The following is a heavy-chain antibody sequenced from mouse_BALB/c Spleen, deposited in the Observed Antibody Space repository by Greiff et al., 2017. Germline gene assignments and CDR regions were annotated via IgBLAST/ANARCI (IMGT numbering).Heavy chain of an antibody. CDR3: ARHYYGSSYGYFDV. J-gene: IGHJ1*01. CDR2: IDPSNSET. V-gene: IGHV1S127*01. CDR1: GYTFTSYW. D-gene: IGHD1-1*01. Sequence: QVQLQQSGPELVRPGASVKMSCKASGYTFTSYWMHWVKQRPGQGLEWIGMIDPSNSETRLNQKFKDKAALNVDKSSNTAYMQLSSLTSEDSAVYYCARHYYGSSYGYFDVWGAGTTVTVSS.